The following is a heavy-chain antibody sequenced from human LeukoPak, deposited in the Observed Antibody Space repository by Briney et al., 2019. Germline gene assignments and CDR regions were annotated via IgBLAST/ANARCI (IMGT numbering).Heavy chain of an antibody. CDR1: GFTFDDYG. Sequence: GGSLRLSCAASGFTFDDYGMSWVRQAPGKGLEWVSGINWNGGSTGYADSVKGRFTISRDNAKNSLYLQTNSLRAEDTALYYCAKSGRNYYYYYMDVWGKGTTVTVSS. CDR2: INWNGGST. J-gene: IGHJ6*03. D-gene: IGHD2-15*01. CDR3: AKSGRNYYYYYMDV. V-gene: IGHV3-20*04.